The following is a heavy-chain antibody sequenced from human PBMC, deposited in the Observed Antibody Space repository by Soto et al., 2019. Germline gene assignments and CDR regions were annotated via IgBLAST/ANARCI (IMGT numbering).Heavy chain of an antibody. CDR2: INHSGST. CDR1: GGSFSGNY. J-gene: IGHJ5*02. V-gene: IGHV4-34*01. Sequence: QVQLQQWGAGLLKPSETLSLTCAVYGGSFSGNYWSWIRQPPGKGLEWIGEINHSGSTNYNPSLKSRVTISVDTSKNQFSLKLSSVTAADTAVYYCARGLIYCSSTSCRGWFDPWGQGTLVTVSS. D-gene: IGHD2-2*01. CDR3: ARGLIYCSSTSCRGWFDP.